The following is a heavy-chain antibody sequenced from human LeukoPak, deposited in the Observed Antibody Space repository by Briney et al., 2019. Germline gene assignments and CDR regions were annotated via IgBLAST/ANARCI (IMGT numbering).Heavy chain of an antibody. D-gene: IGHD6-19*01. CDR3: ARATPGSGWFRASFDI. CDR1: GGSISGGSNY. J-gene: IGHJ3*02. Sequence: SQTLSLICTVSGGSISGGSNYWTWIRQPAGKGLEWIGRFYTSGTTNYNPSLKSRFTISVDTSKNQFSLKMSSVTAADTAVYYCARATPGSGWFRASFDIWGQGTTVTVSS. CDR2: FYTSGTT. V-gene: IGHV4-61*02.